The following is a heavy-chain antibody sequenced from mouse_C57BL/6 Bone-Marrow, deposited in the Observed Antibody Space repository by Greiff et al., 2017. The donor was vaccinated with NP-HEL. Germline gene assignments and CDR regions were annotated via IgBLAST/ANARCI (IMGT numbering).Heavy chain of an antibody. CDR2: IWSGGST. CDR3: ARKDPLGRGFDY. CDR1: GFSLTSYG. D-gene: IGHD4-1*01. J-gene: IGHJ2*01. V-gene: IGHV2-2*01. Sequence: VKLMESGPGLVQPSQSLSITCTVSGFSLTSYGVHWVRQSPGKGLEWLGVIWSGGSTDYNAAFISRLSISKDNSKSQVFFKMNSLQADDTAIYYCARKDPLGRGFDYWGQGTTLTVSS.